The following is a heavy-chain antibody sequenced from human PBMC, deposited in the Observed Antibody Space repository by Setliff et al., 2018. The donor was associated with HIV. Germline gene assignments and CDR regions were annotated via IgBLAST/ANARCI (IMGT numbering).Heavy chain of an antibody. CDR2: IWYDGKNK. J-gene: IGHJ4*02. Sequence: GESLKISCVASGFTFRDYGMHWVRQAPGKGLEWVAFIWYDGKNKNYADSVKGRFTISRDNAKNSLYLQMKSLRAEDTAVYYCAREILSSSAIDYWGQGTLVTVSS. V-gene: IGHV3-33*01. D-gene: IGHD6-6*01. CDR1: GFTFRDYG. CDR3: AREILSSSAIDY.